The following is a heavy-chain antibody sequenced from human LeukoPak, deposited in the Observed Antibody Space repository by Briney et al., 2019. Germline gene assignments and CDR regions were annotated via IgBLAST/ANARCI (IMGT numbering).Heavy chain of an antibody. Sequence: GGSLRLSCAASGFTFSAYWMHWGRHAPGKGLVWVSRIDLAGEYTTYADSVKGRFTISRDNAKNTLYLQMNSLRAEDTAVYYCASGNSHAFDIWGQGTMVTVSS. J-gene: IGHJ3*02. V-gene: IGHV3-74*01. CDR1: GFTFSAYW. CDR3: ASGNSHAFDI. CDR2: IDLAGEYT.